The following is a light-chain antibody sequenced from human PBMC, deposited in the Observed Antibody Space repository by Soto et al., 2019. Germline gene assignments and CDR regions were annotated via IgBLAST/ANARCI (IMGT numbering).Light chain of an antibody. V-gene: IGLV1-47*01. CDR3: AAWDDSLSGRKV. CDR2: RNN. CDR1: RSNIGSNS. J-gene: IGLJ3*02. Sequence: QSVLTQPPSASGTPGQRFTIYCSGIRSNIGSNSVYWYQQLPGTAPKLLIYRNNQRPSGVPDRFSGSKSGTSASLAISGLRSEDEADYYCAAWDDSLSGRKVFGGGTKLTVL.